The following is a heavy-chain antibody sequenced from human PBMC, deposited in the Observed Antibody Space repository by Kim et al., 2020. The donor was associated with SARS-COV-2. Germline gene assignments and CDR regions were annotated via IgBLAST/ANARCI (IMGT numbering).Heavy chain of an antibody. J-gene: IGHJ6*02. CDR3: ARHYGSGSSYYGMDV. D-gene: IGHD3-10*01. Sequence: DAVKGRLTISRDNSKNTLYLQMNSLRAEDTAVYYCARHYGSGSSYYGMDVWGQGTTVTVSS. V-gene: IGHV3-30*01.